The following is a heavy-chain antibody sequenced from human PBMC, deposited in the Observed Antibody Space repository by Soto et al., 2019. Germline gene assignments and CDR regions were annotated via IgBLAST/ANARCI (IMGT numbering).Heavy chain of an antibody. CDR1: GYTFTGYY. CDR2: INPNSGGT. Sequence: ASVKVSCKASGYTFTGYYMLWVRQAPGQGLEWMGWINPNSGGTNYAQKFQGRVTMTRDTSISTAYMELSRLRSDDTAVYYCARDTYYDSSGYYLGYWGQGTLVTVSS. V-gene: IGHV1-2*02. D-gene: IGHD3-22*01. CDR3: ARDTYYDSSGYYLGY. J-gene: IGHJ4*02.